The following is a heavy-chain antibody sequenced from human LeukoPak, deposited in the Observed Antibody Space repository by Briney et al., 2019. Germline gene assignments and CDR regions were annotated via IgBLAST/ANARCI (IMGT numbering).Heavy chain of an antibody. CDR3: ARSPYYDSSGINFDY. Sequence: SETLSLTCTVSGGSISNFYWSWIRQPPGKGPEWIGYIHNSGSTKYNPSLKSRVTISVVTAKNQFSLKVSSVTAADTAVYYCARSPYYDSSGINFDYWGQGTLVTVSS. D-gene: IGHD3-22*01. CDR1: GGSISNFY. V-gene: IGHV4-59*01. CDR2: IHNSGST. J-gene: IGHJ4*02.